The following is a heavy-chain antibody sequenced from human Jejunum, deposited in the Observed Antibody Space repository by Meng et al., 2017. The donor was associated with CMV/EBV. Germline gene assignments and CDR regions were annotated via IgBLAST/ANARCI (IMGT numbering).Heavy chain of an antibody. CDR1: GFSFGTYR. CDR3: ASGLDPPFDY. J-gene: IGHJ4*02. V-gene: IGHV3-48*04. CDR2: ISTTSDTT. Sequence: FAATGFSFGTYRMHWVRQAPGKGLEWISYISTTSDTTYYADSVQGRFTISRDNARNSLFLQMNSLRAEDTAVYFCASGLDPPFDYWGQGILVTVSS.